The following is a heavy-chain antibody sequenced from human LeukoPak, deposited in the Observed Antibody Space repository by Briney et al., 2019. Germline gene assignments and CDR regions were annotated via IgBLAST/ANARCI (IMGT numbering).Heavy chain of an antibody. Sequence: GRSLRLSCAASGFTFSSYAMHWVRQAPGKGLEWLAVISYDGSNKYYADSVKGRFTICRDNSKNTLYLQMNSLRAEDTAVYYCARDYYDSSGYVYWGQGTLVTVSS. V-gene: IGHV3-30-3*01. CDR1: GFTFSSYA. J-gene: IGHJ4*02. CDR2: ISYDGSNK. D-gene: IGHD3-22*01. CDR3: ARDYYDSSGYVY.